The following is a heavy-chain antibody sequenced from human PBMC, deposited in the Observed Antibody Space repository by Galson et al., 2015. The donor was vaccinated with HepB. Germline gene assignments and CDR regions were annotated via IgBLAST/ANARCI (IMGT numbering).Heavy chain of an antibody. CDR1: GFIFSSYA. Sequence: SLRLSCAASGFIFSSYALHWVRQAPGKGLEWVAYISYDGTNKHYADSVKGRFTISRDKSKNTLYLHMNSQREEDTAVYYCAREGEYVFDYWGQGTLVTVSS. CDR3: AREGEYVFDY. J-gene: IGHJ4*02. D-gene: IGHD2-2*01. V-gene: IGHV3-30*04. CDR2: ISYDGTNK.